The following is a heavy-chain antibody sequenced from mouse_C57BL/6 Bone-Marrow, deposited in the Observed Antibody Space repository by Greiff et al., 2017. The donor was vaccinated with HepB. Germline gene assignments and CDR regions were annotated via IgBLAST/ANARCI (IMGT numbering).Heavy chain of an antibody. V-gene: IGHV2-2*01. CDR1: GFSLTSYG. CDR3: ARKGTGTGGDYFDY. Sequence: VQLVESGPGLVQPSQSLSITCTVSGFSLTSYGVHWVRQSPGKGLEWLGVIWSGGSTDYNAAFISRLSISKDNSKSQVFFKMNSLQADDTAIYYCARKGTGTGGDYFDYWGQGTTLTVSS. J-gene: IGHJ2*01. D-gene: IGHD4-1*01. CDR2: IWSGGST.